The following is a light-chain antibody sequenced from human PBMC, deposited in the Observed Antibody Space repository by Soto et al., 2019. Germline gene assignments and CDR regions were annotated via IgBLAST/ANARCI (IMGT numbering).Light chain of an antibody. CDR3: QQYAGSPST. CDR1: QTVTSNY. V-gene: IGKV3-20*01. Sequence: EIVLTQSPGTLSLSPGERATLSCRASQTVTSNYLAWYQRKPGQAPRLLIYGASSRDTDIPDRFSGSGSGTDFTLTITRLEPEDFAVYFCQQYAGSPSTFGQGTKVEIK. J-gene: IGKJ1*01. CDR2: GAS.